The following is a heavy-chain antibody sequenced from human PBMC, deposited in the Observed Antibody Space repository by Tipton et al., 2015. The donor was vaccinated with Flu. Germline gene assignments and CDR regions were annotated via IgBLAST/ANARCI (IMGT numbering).Heavy chain of an antibody. Sequence: LRLSCAASGFTFITYGMSWVRQTPGKGLEWIGRISVSGRSNYNPSLESRIAMSVDTSNNQFSLRLSSVTAADTAIYYCARDPQSDSYAYGLDVWGQGTSVTVSS. D-gene: IGHD5-18*01. V-gene: IGHV4-4*07. CDR3: ARDPQSDSYAYGLDV. CDR2: ISVSGRS. J-gene: IGHJ6*02. CDR1: GFTFITYG.